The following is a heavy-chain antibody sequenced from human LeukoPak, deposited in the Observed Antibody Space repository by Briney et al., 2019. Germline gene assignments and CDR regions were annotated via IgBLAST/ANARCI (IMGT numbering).Heavy chain of an antibody. Sequence: SETLSLTCTVSGGSINTYYWSWIRQPPGKGLEWIGYNHYSGSTNYNPSLKSRVTISVDTSKNQFSLKLSAVAAADTAVYYCARHSGLLYFDYWGQGNLVTVSS. CDR1: GGSINTYY. V-gene: IGHV4-59*08. J-gene: IGHJ4*02. CDR2: NHYSGST. D-gene: IGHD3-10*01. CDR3: ARHSGLLYFDY.